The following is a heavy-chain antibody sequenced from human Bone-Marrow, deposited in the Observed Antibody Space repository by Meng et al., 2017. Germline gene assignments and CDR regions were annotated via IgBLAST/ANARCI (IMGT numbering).Heavy chain of an antibody. CDR1: GDSVSGNRAL. CDR3: ASWYGES. D-gene: IGHD3-10*01. J-gene: IGHJ4*02. Sequence: LSVPRLVQPSQTISLSCACAGDSVSGNRALWHWVRQSPARGLEWLGHTYDRSQWQSHYGASVKSRISIYADTSRNQFSLILNSVTPEDTAVYDCASWYGESWGQGTLVTVSS. V-gene: IGHV6-1*02. CDR2: TYDRSQWQS.